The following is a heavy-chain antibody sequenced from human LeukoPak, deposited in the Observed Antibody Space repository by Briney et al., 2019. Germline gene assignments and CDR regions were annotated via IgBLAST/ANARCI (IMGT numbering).Heavy chain of an antibody. D-gene: IGHD6-13*01. V-gene: IGHV4-34*01. J-gene: IGHJ5*02. CDR2: INHSRSI. Sequence: SETLSLTCAVYGGSFSGYYWSWIRQPPGKGLEWIGEINHSRSINYNPSLKSRVTISIDTSKNQFSLKLSSVTAADTAVYYCARKARSYSSTWQTRGGNWFDPWGQGTLVTVSS. CDR1: GGSFSGYY. CDR3: ARKARSYSSTWQTRGGNWFDP.